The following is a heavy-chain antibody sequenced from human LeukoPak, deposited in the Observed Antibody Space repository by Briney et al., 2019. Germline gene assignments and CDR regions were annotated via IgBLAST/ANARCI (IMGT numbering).Heavy chain of an antibody. CDR1: GFTVSSNY. CDR3: ARGGTPGYSSGRIGY. Sequence: GGSLRLSCVASGFTVSSNYMSWVRQAPGKGLEWVSVIYSAGNTYYADSVKGRFTISRHNSENTLYLHMNSLRVEGTAVYFCARGGTPGYSSGRIGYWGQGTLVTVSS. J-gene: IGHJ4*02. CDR2: IYSAGNT. V-gene: IGHV3-53*04. D-gene: IGHD6-19*01.